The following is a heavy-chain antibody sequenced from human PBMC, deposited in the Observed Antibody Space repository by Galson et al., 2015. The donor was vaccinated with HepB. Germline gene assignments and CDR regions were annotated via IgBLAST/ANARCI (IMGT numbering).Heavy chain of an antibody. V-gene: IGHV1-3*01. J-gene: IGHJ3*02. CDR1: GYTFTSYA. D-gene: IGHD1-1*01. CDR2: INAGNGNT. CDR3: ARSLEDRDAFDI. Sequence: SVKVSCKASGYTFTSYAMHWVRQAPGQRLEWMGWINAGNGNTKYSQKFQDRVTITRDTSASTAYMELSSLRSEDTAVYYCARSLEDRDAFDIWGQGTMVTVSS.